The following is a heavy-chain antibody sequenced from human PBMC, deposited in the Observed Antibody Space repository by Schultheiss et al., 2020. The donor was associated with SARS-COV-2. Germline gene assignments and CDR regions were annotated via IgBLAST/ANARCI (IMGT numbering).Heavy chain of an antibody. V-gene: IGHV3-48*01. Sequence: GGSLRLSCAASGFNFSSYTMNWVRQAPGKGLEWVSYISSSSSTIYYADSVKGRFTISRDNAKNSLYLQMNSLRAEDTAVYYCARDSGVTSYYDNDAFDIWGQGTMVTVSS. CDR2: ISSSSSTI. CDR1: GFNFSSYT. D-gene: IGHD3-22*01. J-gene: IGHJ3*02. CDR3: ARDSGVTSYYDNDAFDI.